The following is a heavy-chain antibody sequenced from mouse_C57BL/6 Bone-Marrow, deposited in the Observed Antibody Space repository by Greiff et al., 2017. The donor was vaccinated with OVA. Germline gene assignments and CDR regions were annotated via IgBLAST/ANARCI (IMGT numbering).Heavy chain of an antibody. D-gene: IGHD2-5*01. V-gene: IGHV2-9*01. J-gene: IGHJ4*01. CDR2: IWGGGST. CDR1: GFSLTSYG. CDR3: AKHVYYSNSYYAVGY. Sequence: VQLVESGPGLVAPSQSLSITCTVSGFSLTSYGVDWVRQPPGKGLEWLGVIWGGGSTNYNSALMSRLSINKDNSKSQVFLKMNSLQTDDTAIYYSAKHVYYSNSYYAVGYWGKGTSVTV.